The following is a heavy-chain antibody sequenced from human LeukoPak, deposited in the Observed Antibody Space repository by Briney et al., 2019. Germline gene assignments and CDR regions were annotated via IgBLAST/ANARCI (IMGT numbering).Heavy chain of an antibody. V-gene: IGHV4-59*08. CDR1: GGSISTYY. D-gene: IGHD3-22*01. CDR2: IYYSGST. Sequence: SETLSLTCTVSGGSISTYYWSWIRQPPGKGLEWIGYIYYSGSTNYNPSLKSRVTTSVDTSKNQFSLKLSSVTAADTAVYYCARTDSSGYYYWFDPWGQGTLVTVSS. CDR3: ARTDSSGYYYWFDP. J-gene: IGHJ5*02.